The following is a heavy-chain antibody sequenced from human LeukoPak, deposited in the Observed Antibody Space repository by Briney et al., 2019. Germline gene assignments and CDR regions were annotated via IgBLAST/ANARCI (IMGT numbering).Heavy chain of an antibody. CDR2: ISSSGSTK. D-gene: IGHD1-26*01. Sequence: GGSLRLSCGASGITFSSYSMNWVRQAPGKGLEWVSYISSSGSTKYYADSVKGRYTISRDNAKNSLYLQMNSLRAEDTAVYYCARDKGADEGSKFDYWGQGTLVTVSS. J-gene: IGHJ4*02. V-gene: IGHV3-48*04. CDR1: GITFSSYS. CDR3: ARDKGADEGSKFDY.